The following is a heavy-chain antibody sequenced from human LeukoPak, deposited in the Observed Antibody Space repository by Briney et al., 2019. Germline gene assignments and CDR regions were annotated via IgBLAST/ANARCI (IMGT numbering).Heavy chain of an antibody. D-gene: IGHD3-10*01. CDR1: GGSISSYY. CDR2: IHSSGST. V-gene: IGHV4-59*01. Sequence: TSETLSLTCTVSGGSISSYYWSWIRQPPGKGLEWMAYIHSSGSTNYNPSLKSRLTASVDTSKNQFSLNVRSVTAADTAVYYCAKVASGGAKFDYWGQGTLVTVSS. J-gene: IGHJ4*02. CDR3: AKVASGGAKFDY.